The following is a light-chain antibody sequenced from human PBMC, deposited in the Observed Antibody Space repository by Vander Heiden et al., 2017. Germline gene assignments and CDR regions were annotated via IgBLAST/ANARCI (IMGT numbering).Light chain of an antibody. CDR1: TPNIQAHHN. Sequence: HSVLTLPPSVSVAPAHRVTIPCTGSTPNIQAHHNVDWYQQLPGTAPKLLIYANTNRPSGVPDRFSGSKSGASAALAITGLQPEDEADYYCQSYGGDLTAPYVFGTGTKVTVL. J-gene: IGLJ1*01. CDR3: QSYGGDLTAPYV. CDR2: ANT. V-gene: IGLV1-40*01.